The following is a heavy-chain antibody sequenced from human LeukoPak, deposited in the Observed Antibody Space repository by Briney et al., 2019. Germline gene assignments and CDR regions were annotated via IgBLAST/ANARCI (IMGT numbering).Heavy chain of an antibody. Sequence: GGSLRLSCAASGFTFSSYEMNWVRQAPGKGLEWVSYISSSGSTIYYADSVKGRFTISRDNAKNSLYLQMNSLRAEDTAVYCCARDVTLWFGELSPFGYFDYWGQGTLVTVSS. D-gene: IGHD3-10*01. V-gene: IGHV3-48*03. CDR2: ISSSGSTI. CDR3: ARDVTLWFGELSPFGYFDY. J-gene: IGHJ4*02. CDR1: GFTFSSYE.